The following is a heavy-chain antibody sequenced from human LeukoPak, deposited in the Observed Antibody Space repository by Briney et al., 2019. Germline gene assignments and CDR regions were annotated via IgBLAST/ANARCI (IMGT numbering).Heavy chain of an antibody. D-gene: IGHD6-13*01. J-gene: IGHJ4*02. CDR1: GGSISSGGYY. V-gene: IGHV4-39*07. CDR2: IYSSGSS. Sequence: KPSETLSLTCTVSGGSISSGGYYWSWIRQHPGKGLEWIGRIYSSGSSYSNPSLKSRVAMSVDTSKNQFSLKLSSVTAADTALYYCARDHWSVSAAGTLDYWGQGTLVTVSS. CDR3: ARDHWSVSAAGTLDY.